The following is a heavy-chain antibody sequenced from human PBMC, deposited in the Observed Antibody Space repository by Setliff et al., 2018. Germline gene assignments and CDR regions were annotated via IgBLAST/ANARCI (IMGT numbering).Heavy chain of an antibody. D-gene: IGHD1-26*01. CDR1: AFTFSRYA. CDR3: AKPQVELRWGFES. Sequence: LRLSCAASAFTFSRYAMSWVRQSPGKGLEWVSAISGSGDRNTFYTDSVKGRFTIFRDGSKNTLYLQMTSLRAEDTAVYYCAKPQVELRWGFESWGQGTLVTAPQ. J-gene: IGHJ4*02. CDR2: ISGSGDRNT. V-gene: IGHV3-23*01.